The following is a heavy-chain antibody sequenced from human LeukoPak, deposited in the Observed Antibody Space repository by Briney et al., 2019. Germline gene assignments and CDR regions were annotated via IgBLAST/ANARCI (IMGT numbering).Heavy chain of an antibody. CDR1: GFTFSDYY. D-gene: IGHD2-15*01. J-gene: IGHJ4*02. Sequence: GGSLRLSCAASGFTFSDYYMSWIRQAPGKGLEWVSYISSSGSTIYYADSVKGRFSISRDNAKNSLYLQMNSLRAEDTAVYYCTREQDREAAATVIGDSWGQGTLVTVSS. V-gene: IGHV3-11*04. CDR3: TREQDREAAATVIGDS. CDR2: ISSSGSTI.